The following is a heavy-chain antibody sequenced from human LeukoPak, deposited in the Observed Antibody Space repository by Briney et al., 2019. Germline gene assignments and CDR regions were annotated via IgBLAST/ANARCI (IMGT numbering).Heavy chain of an antibody. CDR2: IYYSGST. J-gene: IGHJ4*02. CDR1: GGSISSYY. Sequence: SETLSLTCTVSGGSISSYYWSWIRQPPGKGLEWIGYIYYSGSTNYNPSLKSRVTISVDTSKNQFSLKLSSVTAADTAVYYCARGPGQYYDILTCWLDPGYYFDYWGQGTLVTVSS. V-gene: IGHV4-59*01. D-gene: IGHD3-9*01. CDR3: ARGPGQYYDILTCWLDPGYYFDY.